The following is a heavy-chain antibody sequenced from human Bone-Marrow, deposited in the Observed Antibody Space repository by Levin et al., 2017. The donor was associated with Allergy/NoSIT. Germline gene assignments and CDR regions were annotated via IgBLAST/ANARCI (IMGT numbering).Heavy chain of an antibody. CDR3: ARGLDIVVVPAAGGFDS. CDR2: MNPNSGQT. CDR1: GYTFTTYH. V-gene: IGHV1-8*01. J-gene: IGHJ4*02. Sequence: EASVKVSCKASGYTFTTYHINWVRQATGQGLEWMAWMNPNSGQTGYSQKFRGRVTMTTNTSISTAYMELSSLRSEDTAVYYCARGLDIVVVPAAGGFDSWGQGTLVTVSS. D-gene: IGHD2-2*03.